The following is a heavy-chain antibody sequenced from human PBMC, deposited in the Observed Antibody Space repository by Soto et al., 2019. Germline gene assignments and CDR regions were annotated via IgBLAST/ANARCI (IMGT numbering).Heavy chain of an antibody. CDR1: GFSFSSYE. D-gene: IGHD1-26*01. CDR2: ISTGGGAI. V-gene: IGHV3-48*03. CDR3: ARDIGGGNWFDP. J-gene: IGHJ5*02. Sequence: GGSLRLSCEASGFSFSSYEMNWVRQAPGKGLEWVSYISTGGGAIHYADSVKGRFTVSRDNAKSSLYLQMNSLRAEDTALYYCARDIGGGNWFDPWGQGTLVTVSS.